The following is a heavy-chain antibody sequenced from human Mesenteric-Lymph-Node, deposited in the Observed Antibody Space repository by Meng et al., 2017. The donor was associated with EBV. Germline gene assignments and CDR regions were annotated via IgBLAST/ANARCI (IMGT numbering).Heavy chain of an antibody. CDR3: ARPSGYDHDFDN. V-gene: IGHV1-2*06. D-gene: IGHD5-12*01. Sequence: QVNLVQSGAEVKKPGASVKVSCKASGYTFIAHSVHWVRQVPGQGLEWMGRINPHNGGTDYAQNFQGRVTMTRDTSIYTAYMELRGLTSDDTAVYYCARPSGYDHDFDNWGQGTLVTVSS. CDR2: INPHNGGT. CDR1: GYTFIAHS. J-gene: IGHJ4*02.